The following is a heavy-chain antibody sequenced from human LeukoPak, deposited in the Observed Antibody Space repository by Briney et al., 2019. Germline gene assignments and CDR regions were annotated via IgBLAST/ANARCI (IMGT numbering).Heavy chain of an antibody. Sequence: SETLSLTCTVSGGSISSSSYYWGWIRQPPGKGLEWIGSIYYSGSTYYNPSLKSRVTISVDTSKNQFSLKLSSVTAADTAVYYCARDPYYYDSSGYHRNYYFDYWGQGTLVTVSS. CDR2: IYYSGST. J-gene: IGHJ4*02. CDR3: ARDPYYYDSSGYHRNYYFDY. D-gene: IGHD3-22*01. CDR1: GGSISSSSYY. V-gene: IGHV4-39*07.